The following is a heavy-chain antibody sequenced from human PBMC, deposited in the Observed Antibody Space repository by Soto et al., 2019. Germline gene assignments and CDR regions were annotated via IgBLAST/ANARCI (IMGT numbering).Heavy chain of an antibody. D-gene: IGHD3-22*01. CDR3: ASSVYYYDSSAHLYYYYGMDV. CDR2: ISGSGGST. CDR1: GFTFSSYA. V-gene: IGHV3-23*01. J-gene: IGHJ6*02. Sequence: EVQLLESGGGLVQPGGSLRLSCAASGFTFSSYAMSWVRQAPGKGLEWVSAISGSGGSTYYADSEKGRFTISRDNSKNTQYLQMNSLRAEDTAVYYCASSVYYYDSSAHLYYYYGMDVWGQGTTVTVSS.